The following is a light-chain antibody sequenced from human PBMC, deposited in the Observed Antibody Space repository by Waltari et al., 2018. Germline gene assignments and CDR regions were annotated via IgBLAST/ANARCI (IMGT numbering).Light chain of an antibody. CDR2: DAS. CDR3: QQYDNRPLT. CDR1: QGFSNY. V-gene: IGKV1-33*01. J-gene: IGKJ4*01. Sequence: DIQMTQSPSSLSASVGDRVTFCCQASQGFSNYLNWYQQKPGKAPKLLIYDASNLETVVPSRFSGSGSGTDFTFTISSLQPEDIATYYCQQYDNRPLTFGGGTKVEIK.